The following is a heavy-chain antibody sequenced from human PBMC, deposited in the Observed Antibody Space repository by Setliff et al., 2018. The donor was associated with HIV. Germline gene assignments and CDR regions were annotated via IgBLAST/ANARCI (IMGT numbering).Heavy chain of an antibody. CDR3: ARAMSVADWFDP. CDR2: ISGYNGNT. Sequence: ASVKVSCKASGYTFINYHITWVRQAPGQGLEWVGSISGYNGNTNYAPKFQGRVTLTTDTSTSTSYMELRSLRSDDTAFYYCARAMSVADWFDPWGQGSLVTVSS. CDR1: GYTFINYH. J-gene: IGHJ5*02. D-gene: IGHD6-19*01. V-gene: IGHV1-18*01.